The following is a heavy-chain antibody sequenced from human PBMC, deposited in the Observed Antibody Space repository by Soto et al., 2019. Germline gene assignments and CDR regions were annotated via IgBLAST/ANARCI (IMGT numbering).Heavy chain of an antibody. CDR3: ARHQIPGIAAPNMGGYYFDY. D-gene: IGHD6-13*01. CDR2: IYYSGST. V-gene: IGHV4-39*01. J-gene: IGHJ4*02. CDR1: GGSISSSSYY. Sequence: KPSETLSLTCTVSGGSISSSSYYWGWIRQPPGKGLEWIGSIYYSGSTYYNPSLKSRVTISVDTSKNQFSLKLSFVTAADTAVYYCARHQIPGIAAPNMGGYYFDYWGQGXLVTVSS.